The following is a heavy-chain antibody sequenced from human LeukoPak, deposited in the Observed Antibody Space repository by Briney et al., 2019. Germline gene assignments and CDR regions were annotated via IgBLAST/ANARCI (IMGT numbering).Heavy chain of an antibody. V-gene: IGHV4-39*07. CDR2: IYYSGST. J-gene: IGHJ4*02. CDR1: GGSISSSSYY. Sequence: SETLSLTCTVSGGSISSSSYYWGWIRQPPGKGLEWIGSIYYSGSTYYNPSLKSRVTISVDTSKNQFSLKLSSVTAADTAVCYCARDRYSSGWYSVDYWGQGTLVTVSS. D-gene: IGHD6-19*01. CDR3: ARDRYSSGWYSVDY.